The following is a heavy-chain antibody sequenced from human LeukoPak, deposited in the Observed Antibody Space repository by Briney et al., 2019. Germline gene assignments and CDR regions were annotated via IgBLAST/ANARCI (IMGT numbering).Heavy chain of an antibody. Sequence: SETLSLTCTVSCGSISSYYWSWIRQPPGKGLEWIGYIYYSGSTNYNPSLKSRVTISVDTSKNQFSLKLSSVTAADTAVYYCARASYYDFWSGDNPHFDYWGQGTLVTVSS. CDR1: CGSISSYY. D-gene: IGHD3-3*01. CDR3: ARASYYDFWSGDNPHFDY. V-gene: IGHV4-59*01. J-gene: IGHJ4*02. CDR2: IYYSGST.